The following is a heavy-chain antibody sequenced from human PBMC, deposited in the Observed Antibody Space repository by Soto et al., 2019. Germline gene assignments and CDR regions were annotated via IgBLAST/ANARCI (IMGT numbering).Heavy chain of an antibody. J-gene: IGHJ4*02. CDR2: IKSKTDGGTT. CDR1: GFTFSNAW. Sequence: GGSLRLSCAASGFTFSNAWMSWVRQAPGKGLEWVGRIKSKTDGGTTDYAAPVKGRFTISRDDSKNTLYLQMNSLKTEDTAVYYCTTDPGAAYYDFWSGAGYHFDYWGQGTLVTVSS. CDR3: TTDPGAAYYDFWSGAGYHFDY. V-gene: IGHV3-15*01. D-gene: IGHD3-3*01.